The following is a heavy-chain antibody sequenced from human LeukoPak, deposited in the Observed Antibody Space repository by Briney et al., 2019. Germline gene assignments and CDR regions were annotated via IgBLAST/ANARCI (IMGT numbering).Heavy chain of an antibody. J-gene: IGHJ4*02. V-gene: IGHV3-48*03. Sequence: PGGSLRLSCAASGFTFSSYEMNWVRQAPGKGLEWVSYISSSGSTIYYADSVKGRFTISRDNTKNSLYLQMNSLRAEDTAVYYCARAPGPYYFDYWGQGTLVTVSS. CDR1: GFTFSSYE. CDR2: ISSSGSTI. CDR3: ARAPGPYYFDY.